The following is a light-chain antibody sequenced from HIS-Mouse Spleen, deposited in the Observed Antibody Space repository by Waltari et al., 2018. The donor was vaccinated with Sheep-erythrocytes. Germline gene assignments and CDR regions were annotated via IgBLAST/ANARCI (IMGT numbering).Light chain of an antibody. Sequence: SYELTQPPSVSVFPGQTARITCSGDALPKKYAYWYQQKSGQAPVLVIYEDSKRPSGIPERFSGSSSGTMATLTISGAQVEDDADYYCYSTDSSGNHWVFGVGTKLTVL. J-gene: IGLJ3*02. CDR3: YSTDSSGNHWV. CDR2: EDS. V-gene: IGLV3-10*01. CDR1: ALPKKY.